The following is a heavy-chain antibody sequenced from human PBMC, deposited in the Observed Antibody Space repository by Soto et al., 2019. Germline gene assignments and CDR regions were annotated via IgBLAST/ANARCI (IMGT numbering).Heavy chain of an antibody. CDR1: GFTFRNYA. Sequence: PGVSLRQSYLTSGFTFRNYALSWVRQAPVKGLEWVSAIIGSGGSTYYADSVKGRFTISRDNSKNTLYLHMNSLRADDTAVYYCAKAKAYCGGDCYFGDAFDIWGQGT. D-gene: IGHD2-21*01. CDR3: AKAKAYCGGDCYFGDAFDI. J-gene: IGHJ3*02. V-gene: IGHV3-23*01. CDR2: IIGSGGST.